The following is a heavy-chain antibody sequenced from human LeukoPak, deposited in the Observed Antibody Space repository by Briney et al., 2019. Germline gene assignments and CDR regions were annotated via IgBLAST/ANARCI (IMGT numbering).Heavy chain of an antibody. Sequence: GGPLRLSCAVSGFAFSSYWMSWVRQAPGKGLEWVANIKQDGSEKYYVDSVKGRFTISRDNARNSLYLQMNSLRAEDTAVYYCARGQTTFDPWGQGTLVTVSS. J-gene: IGHJ5*02. CDR2: IKQDGSEK. V-gene: IGHV3-7*01. D-gene: IGHD1-7*01. CDR3: ARGQTTFDP. CDR1: GFAFSSYW.